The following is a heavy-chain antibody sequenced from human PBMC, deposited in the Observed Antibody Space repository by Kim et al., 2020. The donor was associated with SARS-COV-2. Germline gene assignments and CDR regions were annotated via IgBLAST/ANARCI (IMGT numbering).Heavy chain of an antibody. CDR2: ISYDGSNT. V-gene: IGHV3-33*05. Sequence: GGSLRLSCAASGFTVSSYGMHWVRQAPGKGLEWVAVISYDGSNTYYADSVKGRFTISRDNSKNTLYLQMNSLRAEDTAVYYCARDGAAAGKNNYYYAMDVGGQGTTVTVSS. J-gene: IGHJ6*02. CDR1: GFTVSSYG. D-gene: IGHD6-13*01. CDR3: ARDGAAAGKNNYYYAMDV.